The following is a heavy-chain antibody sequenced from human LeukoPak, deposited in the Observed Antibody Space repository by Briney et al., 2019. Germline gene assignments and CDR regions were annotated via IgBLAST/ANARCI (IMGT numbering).Heavy chain of an antibody. CDR1: GFTFSSYA. J-gene: IGHJ4*02. CDR3: AKIVLNKRTYYYDSSSLGYFDY. V-gene: IGHV3-23*01. Sequence: QTGGSLRLSCAASGFTFSSYAMSWVRQAPGKGLEWVSAISGSGGSTYYADSVKGRFTISRDNSKNTLYLQMNSLRAEDTAVYYCAKIVLNKRTYYYDSSSLGYFDYWGQGTLVTVSS. D-gene: IGHD3-22*01. CDR2: ISGSGGST.